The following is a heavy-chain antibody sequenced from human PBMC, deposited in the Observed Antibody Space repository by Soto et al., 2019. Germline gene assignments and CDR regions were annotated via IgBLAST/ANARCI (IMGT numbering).Heavy chain of an antibody. J-gene: IGHJ5*02. V-gene: IGHV4-31*03. CDR3: ARAWIQLWFFDP. D-gene: IGHD5-18*01. Sequence: SETLSLTCTVSGGYISSGGYYWSWIRQHPGKGPEWIGYIYYSGSTYYNPSLKSRVTISVDTSKNQFSLKLSSVTAADTAVYYCARAWIQLWFFDPWGQGTLVTVSS. CDR1: GGYISSGGYY. CDR2: IYYSGST.